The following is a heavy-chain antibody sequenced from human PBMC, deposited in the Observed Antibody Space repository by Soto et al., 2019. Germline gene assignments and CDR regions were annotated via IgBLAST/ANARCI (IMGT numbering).Heavy chain of an antibody. CDR3: ARERWLQSGGYYYFGMDV. CDR2: IYYSGST. Sequence: ETLRLTYTVSGGSISSYYWSWIRQPPGKGLEWIGYIYYSGSTNYNPSLKSRVTISVDTSKNQFSLKLSSVTAADTAVYYCARERWLQSGGYYYFGMDVWCQGHTVT. D-gene: IGHD5-12*01. CDR1: GGSISSYY. J-gene: IGHJ6*02. V-gene: IGHV4-59*01.